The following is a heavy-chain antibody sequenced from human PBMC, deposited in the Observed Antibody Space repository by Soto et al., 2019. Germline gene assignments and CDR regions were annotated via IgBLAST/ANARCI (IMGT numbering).Heavy chain of an antibody. Sequence: GASVKVSCKASGFTFTSYAITWVRQAPGQGLEWMGWISAYNGNTKYAQNLQGRVTMTTDTSTSTAYMELGSLTSDDTAVYYCARSRTNYYDSRGYYYSTFDYWG. V-gene: IGHV1-18*01. CDR3: ARSRTNYYDSRGYYYSTFDY. CDR2: ISAYNGNT. CDR1: GFTFTSYA. J-gene: IGHJ4*01. D-gene: IGHD3-22*01.